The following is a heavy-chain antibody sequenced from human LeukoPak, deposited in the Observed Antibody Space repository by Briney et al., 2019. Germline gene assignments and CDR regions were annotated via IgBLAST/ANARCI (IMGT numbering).Heavy chain of an antibody. V-gene: IGHV3-30*04. CDR3: ARGRYGDNGAFDI. CDR1: GFTFSSYP. CDR2: ISDDGTNK. J-gene: IGHJ3*02. D-gene: IGHD4/OR15-4a*01. Sequence: PGRSLGLSCAASGFTFSSYPMHWVRQAPGKGLEWVAVISDDGTNKYYANSVKGRFTISRDNSKNTLYLQMNSLRAEDTAVYYCARGRYGDNGAFDIWGQGTMVTVSS.